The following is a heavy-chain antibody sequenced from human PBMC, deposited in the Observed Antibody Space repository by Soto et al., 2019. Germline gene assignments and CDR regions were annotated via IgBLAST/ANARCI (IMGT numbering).Heavy chain of an antibody. CDR3: AKGRGGSGSLTPRVDF. J-gene: IGHJ4*02. V-gene: IGHV3-23*01. D-gene: IGHD3-10*01. CDR1: GFTFNNYA. Sequence: EVQLLESGGVLVQPGGSLRLSCAASGFTFNNYAMTWVRQAPGKVLEWVSAISGGGDTTSYADSVKVRFTVSRDGSKNTVYLQMSSLRAEDTALYYCAKGRGGSGSLTPRVDFWGQGTLVTVSS. CDR2: ISGGGDTT.